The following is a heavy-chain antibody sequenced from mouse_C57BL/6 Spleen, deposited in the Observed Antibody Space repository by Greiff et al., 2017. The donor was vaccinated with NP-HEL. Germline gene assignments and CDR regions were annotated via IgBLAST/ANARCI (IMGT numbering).Heavy chain of an antibody. CDR3: TPLLLKEIYYAMDY. D-gene: IGHD1-1*01. J-gene: IGHJ4*01. CDR1: GYTFTDYE. Sequence: VQLQQSGAELVRPGASVTLSCKASGYTFTDYEMHWVKQTPVHGLEWIGAIDPETGGTAYNQTFKGKAILTADKSSSTAYLELRSLTSEDSAVYYCTPLLLKEIYYAMDYWGQGTSVTVSS. CDR2: IDPETGGT. V-gene: IGHV1-15*01.